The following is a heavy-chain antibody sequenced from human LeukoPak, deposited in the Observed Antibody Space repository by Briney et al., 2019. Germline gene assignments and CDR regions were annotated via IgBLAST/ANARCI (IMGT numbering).Heavy chain of an antibody. V-gene: IGHV1-69*06. CDR2: ITPIFGTA. Sequence: SVKVSCKASGGTFSSYAISWVRQAPGQGLEWMGGITPIFGTANYAQKFQGRVTITADKSTSTAYMELSSLRSEDTAVYYCARRVITFGGVIVFHYFDYWGQGTLVTVSS. CDR3: ARRVITFGGVIVFHYFDY. CDR1: GGTFSSYA. D-gene: IGHD3-16*02. J-gene: IGHJ4*02.